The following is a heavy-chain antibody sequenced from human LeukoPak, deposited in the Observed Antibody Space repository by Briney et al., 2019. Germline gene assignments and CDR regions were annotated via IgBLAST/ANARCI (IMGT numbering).Heavy chain of an antibody. CDR1: GFTFSNYA. V-gene: IGHV3-23*01. J-gene: IGHJ4*02. Sequence: GGSLRLSCAASGFTFSNYAMSWVRQAPGKGLEWVSVISGSGGTTNYAASVKGRFTISRDNSKNTLYVQMHSLRAEDTAVYYCAKDLVMGWSTIGGNYFDYWGQGTLVTVSS. CDR3: AKDLVMGWSTIGGNYFDY. D-gene: IGHD2-2*01. CDR2: ISGSGGTT.